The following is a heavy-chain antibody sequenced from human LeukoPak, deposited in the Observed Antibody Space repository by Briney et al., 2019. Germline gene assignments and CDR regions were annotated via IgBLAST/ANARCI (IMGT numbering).Heavy chain of an antibody. J-gene: IGHJ4*02. CDR3: ARGGMAAAAN. V-gene: IGHV1-46*04. D-gene: IGHD6-13*01. CDR2: IKSSGDTT. CDR1: GYTSTNFY. Sequence: ASVKVSCKASGYTSTNFYLHWVRQAPGQGLEWMGVIKSSGDTTYYAQKLQGRVTMTRDTSTTTVYMELSSLTSEDTAVYFCARGGMAAAANWGQGTLVTASS.